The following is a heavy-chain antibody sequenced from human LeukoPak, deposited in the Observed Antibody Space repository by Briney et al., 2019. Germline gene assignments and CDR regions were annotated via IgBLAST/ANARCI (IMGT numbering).Heavy chain of an antibody. D-gene: IGHD3-10*01. Sequence: SQTLSLTCAISGDSVSSNSAAWNWIRQSPSRGLEWLGRTYYRSKWYNDYAVSVKSRITINPDTSKNQFSLKLSSVTAADTAVYYCARHVSRYYYGSGSYLDYWGQGTLVTVSS. CDR2: TYYRSKWYN. CDR3: ARHVSRYYYGSGSYLDY. CDR1: GDSVSSNSAA. J-gene: IGHJ4*02. V-gene: IGHV6-1*01.